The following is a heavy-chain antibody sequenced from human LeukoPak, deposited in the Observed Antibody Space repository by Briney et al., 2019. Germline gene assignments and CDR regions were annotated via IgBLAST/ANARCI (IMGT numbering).Heavy chain of an antibody. CDR3: ARRGGSGSYYREPFDY. CDR2: IKQDGSEK. V-gene: IGHV3-7*01. D-gene: IGHD3-10*01. CDR1: GFTFSSYG. Sequence: PGGSLRLSCAASGFTFSSYGMHWVRQAPGKGLEWVANIKQDGSEKYYVDSVKGRFTISRDNAKNSLYLQMNSLRAEDTAVYYCARRGGSGSYYREPFDYWGQGTLVTVSS. J-gene: IGHJ4*02.